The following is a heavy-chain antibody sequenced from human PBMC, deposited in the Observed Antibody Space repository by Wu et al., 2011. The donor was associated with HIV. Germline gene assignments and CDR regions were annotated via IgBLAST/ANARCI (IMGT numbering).Heavy chain of an antibody. CDR2: IDPNGGST. D-gene: IGHD3-10*01. CDR1: GYTFTTYY. J-gene: IGHJ4*02. Sequence: QVQLVQSGAEVKKPGASVKVSCKASGYTFTTYYMHWVRQAPGQGLAWMGMIDPNGGSTSYAQKFQGRITMTRDTSTSTVYMELSSLRSEDTAVYYCARVPSLGIGESDYWGQGTLVTVSS. CDR3: ARVPSLGIGESDY. V-gene: IGHV1-46*01.